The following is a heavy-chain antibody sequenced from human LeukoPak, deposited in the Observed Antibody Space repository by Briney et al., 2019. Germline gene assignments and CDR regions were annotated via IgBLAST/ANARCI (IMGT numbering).Heavy chain of an antibody. D-gene: IGHD2-15*01. V-gene: IGHV4-39*01. J-gene: IGHJ4*02. Sequence: SETLSLTCTVSGDSISSSSYYWGWIRQPPGKGLEWIGSVYYSGSTFYNPSLKSRVTTSVDTSKSQFSLKLNSMTAADTAVYYCARGYCSGGSCYWGDYWGQGALVTVSS. CDR1: GDSISSSSYY. CDR3: ARGYCSGGSCYWGDY. CDR2: VYYSGST.